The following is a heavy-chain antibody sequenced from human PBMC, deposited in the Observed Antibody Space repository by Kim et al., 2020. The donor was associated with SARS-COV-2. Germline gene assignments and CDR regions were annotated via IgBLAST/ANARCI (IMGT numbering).Heavy chain of an antibody. Sequence: NPPLGSRVTISAETSKNQISLTLTSVTAADTAVYFCARRRGLFGSGELDYWGQGILVTVSS. D-gene: IGHD3-3*01. V-gene: IGHV4-59*01. CDR3: ARRRGLFGSGELDY. J-gene: IGHJ4*02.